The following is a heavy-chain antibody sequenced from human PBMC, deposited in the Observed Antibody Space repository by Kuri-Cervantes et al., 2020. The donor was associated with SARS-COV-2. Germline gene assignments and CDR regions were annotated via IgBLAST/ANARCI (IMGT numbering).Heavy chain of an antibody. Sequence: SETLSLTCTVSGGSISSSSYYWGWIRQPPGKGLEWIESIYYSGSTYYNPSLKSRVTISVDTSKNQFSLKLSSVTAADTAVYYCASTGFDYYYYYYMDVWGKGTTVTVSS. D-gene: IGHD4-17*01. CDR1: GGSISSSSYY. J-gene: IGHJ6*03. V-gene: IGHV4-39*01. CDR3: ASTGFDYYYYYYMDV. CDR2: IYYSGST.